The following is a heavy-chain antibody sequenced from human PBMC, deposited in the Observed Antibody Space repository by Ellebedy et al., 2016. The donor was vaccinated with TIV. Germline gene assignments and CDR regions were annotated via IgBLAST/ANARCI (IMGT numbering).Heavy chain of an antibody. Sequence: GSLRLSCTVSGGSITNHYWSRIRQAPGKGLEWIGYIYNAGGTNYSPSLRSRATISADTSKNQFSLRLRSVTAADTALYFCAREDVRLITVDQFYYYMDVWGTGTTVTVSS. CDR2: IYNAGGT. D-gene: IGHD6-25*01. CDR3: AREDVRLITVDQFYYYMDV. CDR1: GGSITNHY. V-gene: IGHV4-59*11. J-gene: IGHJ6*03.